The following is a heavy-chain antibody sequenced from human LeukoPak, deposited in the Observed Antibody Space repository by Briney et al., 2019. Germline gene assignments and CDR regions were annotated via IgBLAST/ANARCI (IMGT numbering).Heavy chain of an antibody. CDR3: ARDPPKGYYDSSGYKPPVY. CDR2: INPNSGGT. D-gene: IGHD3-22*01. Sequence: GASVKVSCKASGYTFTGYYMHWVRQAPGQGLEWMGWINPNSGGTNYAQKFQGRVTMTRDTSISTAYMELSRLRSDDTAVYYCARDPPKGYYDSSGYKPPVYWGQGTLVTVSS. J-gene: IGHJ4*02. V-gene: IGHV1-2*02. CDR1: GYTFTGYY.